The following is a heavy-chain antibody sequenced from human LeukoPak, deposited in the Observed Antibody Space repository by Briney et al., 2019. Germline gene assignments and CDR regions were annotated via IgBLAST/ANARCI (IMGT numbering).Heavy chain of an antibody. V-gene: IGHV3-7*03. J-gene: IGHJ4*02. CDR2: IKQDGSEK. CDR3: ARSGYSSGNWGFDY. CDR1: GFTFSSYW. Sequence: GGSLRLSCAASGFTFSSYWMSWVRQAPGKGLEWVANIKQDGSEKYYVDSVKGRFTISRDNAKSSLYLEMNSLRAEDTAVYYCARSGYSSGNWGFDYRGQGTLVTVSS. D-gene: IGHD6-19*01.